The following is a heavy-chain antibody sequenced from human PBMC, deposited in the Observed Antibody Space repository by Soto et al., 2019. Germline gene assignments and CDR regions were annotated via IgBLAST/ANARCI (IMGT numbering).Heavy chain of an antibody. D-gene: IGHD3-3*01. CDR3: ARDKRDIRFLKRSYYFDY. CDR1: GFTFSSCA. V-gene: IGHV3-30-3*01. Sequence: QVQLVESGGGVVQPGRSLRLSCAASGFTFSSCAMHWVRQAPGKGLEWVAVISYDGSNKYYAESVKGRFTVSRDNSKNSLYLQVNSLRAEDTDVYYCARDKRDIRFLKRSYYFDYWGQGTLVTVSS. CDR2: ISYDGSNK. J-gene: IGHJ4*02.